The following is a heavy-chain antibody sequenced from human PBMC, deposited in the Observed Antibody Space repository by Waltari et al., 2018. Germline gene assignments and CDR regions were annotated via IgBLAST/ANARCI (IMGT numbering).Heavy chain of an antibody. CDR1: GGTFSSYA. J-gene: IGHJ5*02. V-gene: IGHV1-69*08. Sequence: QVQLVQSGAAVKKPGSSVKVSCKASGGTFSSYAIRWVRQAPGQGLEWMGRIIPIFGTANYAQKFQGRVTITADKSTSTAYMELSSLRSEDTAVYYCARDARPPYGDSWGWFDPWGQGTLVTVSS. D-gene: IGHD4-17*01. CDR2: IIPIFGTA. CDR3: ARDARPPYGDSWGWFDP.